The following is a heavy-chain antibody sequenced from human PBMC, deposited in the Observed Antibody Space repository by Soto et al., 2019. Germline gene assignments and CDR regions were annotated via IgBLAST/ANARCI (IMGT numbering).Heavy chain of an antibody. J-gene: IGHJ5*02. Sequence: QVQLQESGPGLVKPSQTLSLTCTVSGGSISSGDYYWSWIRQPTGKGLEWIGYIYYSGSTYYNPSLKSRVTISVDTSKNQFSLKLSSVTAADTAVYYCASQTGTRGGWFDPWGQGTLVTVSS. CDR3: ASQTGTRGGWFDP. CDR1: GGSISSGDYY. CDR2: IYYSGST. V-gene: IGHV4-30-4*01. D-gene: IGHD1-7*01.